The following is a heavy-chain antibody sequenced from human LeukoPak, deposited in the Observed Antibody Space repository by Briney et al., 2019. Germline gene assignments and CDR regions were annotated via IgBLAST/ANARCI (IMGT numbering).Heavy chain of an antibody. CDR2: IGSSSSTI. V-gene: IGHV3-48*01. CDR3: ARVSAFDI. Sequence: GGSLRLSCAASGFTFSSYAMSWVRQAPGKGLEWVSYIGSSSSTIYYADSVKGRFTISRDNAKNSLYLQMNSLRAEDTAVYYCARVSAFDIWGQGTMVTVSS. J-gene: IGHJ3*02. CDR1: GFTFSSYA.